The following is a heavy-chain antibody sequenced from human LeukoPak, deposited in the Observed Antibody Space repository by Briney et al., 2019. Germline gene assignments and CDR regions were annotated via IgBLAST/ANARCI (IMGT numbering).Heavy chain of an antibody. J-gene: IGHJ5*02. CDR3: ARSWYNWFDP. CDR1: GGTFSSYA. CDR2: IIPIFGTA. D-gene: IGHD6-13*01. V-gene: IGHV1-69*05. Sequence: SVKVSCKATGGTFSSYAISWVRQAPGQGLEWMGGIIPIFGTANYAQKFQGRVTITTDESTSTAYMELRSLRSDDTAVYYCARSWYNWFDPWGQGTLVTVSS.